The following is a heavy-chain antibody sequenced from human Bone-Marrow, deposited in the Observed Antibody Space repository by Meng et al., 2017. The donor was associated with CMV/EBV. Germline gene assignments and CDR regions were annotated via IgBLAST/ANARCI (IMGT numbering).Heavy chain of an antibody. CDR2: ISYDGSTK. D-gene: IGHD3-10*01. V-gene: IGHV3-30*18. CDR3: AKDSKAHPMVRGASYYFDY. Sequence: TFSNSGMHWVRQAPGKGLEWVAVISYDGSTKYYADSVKGRFTISRDNSKNTLYLQMNSLRVEDTAVYYCAKDSKAHPMVRGASYYFDYWGQGTPVTVSS. CDR1: TFSNSG. J-gene: IGHJ4*02.